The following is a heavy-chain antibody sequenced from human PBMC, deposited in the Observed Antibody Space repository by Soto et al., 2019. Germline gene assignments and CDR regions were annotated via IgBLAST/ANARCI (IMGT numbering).Heavy chain of an antibody. CDR3: AREAVVSNFLDY. CDR2: ISSNGGST. J-gene: IGHJ4*02. D-gene: IGHD4-4*01. CDR1: GVTFSSYA. V-gene: IGHV3-64*01. Sequence: GSLRLSWAAAGVTFSSYAMHCVRPAPGKGLEYVSAISSNGGSTYYANSVKGRFTISRDNSKNTLYLQMGRLRAEDMAVYDCAREAVVSNFLDYWGQGTLVTVFS.